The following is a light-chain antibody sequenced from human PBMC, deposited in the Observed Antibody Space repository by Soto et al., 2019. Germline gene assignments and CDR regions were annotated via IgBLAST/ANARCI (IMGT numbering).Light chain of an antibody. CDR1: QSLLYSNGYNY. CDR2: LTF. J-gene: IGKJ2*02. CDR3: MQALQTPRT. V-gene: IGKV2-28*01. Sequence: DIVMTQSPLSLPVTPGEPASISCRSSQSLLYSNGYNYWAWYLQKPGQSPQLLIYLTFNRSSGVPDRFSGSGSGTDFTLKISRVEAEDVGVYYCMQALQTPRTFGQGTKLEIK.